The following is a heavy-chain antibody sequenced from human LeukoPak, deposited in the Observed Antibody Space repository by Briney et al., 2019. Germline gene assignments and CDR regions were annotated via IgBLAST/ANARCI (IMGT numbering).Heavy chain of an antibody. CDR2: ISWNSGSI. J-gene: IGHJ5*02. D-gene: IGHD2-2*01. Sequence: GRSLRLSCAASGFTFDDYAMHWVRQAPGKGLEWVSGISWNSGSIGCADSVKGRFTISRDNAKNSLYLQMNSLRAEDTALYYCAKGLDIVVVPAAADAWGQGTLVTVSS. CDR3: AKGLDIVVVPAAADA. CDR1: GFTFDDYA. V-gene: IGHV3-9*01.